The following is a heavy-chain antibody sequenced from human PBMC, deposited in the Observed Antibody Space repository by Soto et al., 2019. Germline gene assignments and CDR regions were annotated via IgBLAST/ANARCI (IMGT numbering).Heavy chain of an antibody. V-gene: IGHV3-53*04. D-gene: IGHD1-1*01. Sequence: EVQLEQSGGGLVQPGGSLSLCCAVSGFRVGDYYMAWVRQTPGTGLEWVSVMFSGGTTYYTESVKGRFTISRHNSNNTLCLGMNSVRPEDTAVYYCAIGGPGNSVYFEHWGQGTLVTVAS. CDR2: MFSGGTT. CDR1: GFRVGDYY. CDR3: AIGGPGNSVYFEH. J-gene: IGHJ4*02.